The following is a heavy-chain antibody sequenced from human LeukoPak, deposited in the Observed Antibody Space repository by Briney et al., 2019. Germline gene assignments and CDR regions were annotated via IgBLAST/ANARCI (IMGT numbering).Heavy chain of an antibody. D-gene: IGHD4-17*01. CDR1: GFTFGDHY. CDR2: TRNKANSYTT. CDR3: ARGGDYGDYYFDY. J-gene: IGHJ4*02. Sequence: GGSLRLSCAASGFTFGDHYMDWVRQAPGKGLEWVGRTRNKANSYTTEYAASVKGRFTISRDDSKNSLYLQMNSLKTEGTAVYYCARGGDYGDYYFDYWGQGTLVTVSS. V-gene: IGHV3-72*01.